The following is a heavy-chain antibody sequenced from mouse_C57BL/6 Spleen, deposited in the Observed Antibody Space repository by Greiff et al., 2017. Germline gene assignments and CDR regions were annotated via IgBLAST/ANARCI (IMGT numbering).Heavy chain of an antibody. CDR2: IHPNSGST. CDR3: ASQLGRGYYFDY. Sequence: QVQLQQPGAELVKPGASVKLSCKASGYTFTSYWMHWVKQRPGQGLEWIGMIHPNSGSTNYNEKFKSKATLTVDKSSSTAYMQLSSLTSEDSAVYYCASQLGRGYYFDYWGQGTTLTVSS. D-gene: IGHD4-1*02. V-gene: IGHV1-64*01. CDR1: GYTFTSYW. J-gene: IGHJ2*01.